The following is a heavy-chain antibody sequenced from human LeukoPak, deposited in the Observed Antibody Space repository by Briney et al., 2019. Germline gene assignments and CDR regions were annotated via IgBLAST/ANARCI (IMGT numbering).Heavy chain of an antibody. Sequence: SETLSLTCTVSGYSISSGYYWGWIRQPPGKGLEWIGSIYHSGSTYYNPSLKSRVTISVDTSKNQFSLKLSSVTAADTAVYYCARAGGVVGAIPGAGDFEYWGQGALVTVSS. J-gene: IGHJ4*02. D-gene: IGHD1-26*01. V-gene: IGHV4-38-2*02. CDR3: ARAGGVVGAIPGAGDFEY. CDR1: GYSISSGYY. CDR2: IYHSGST.